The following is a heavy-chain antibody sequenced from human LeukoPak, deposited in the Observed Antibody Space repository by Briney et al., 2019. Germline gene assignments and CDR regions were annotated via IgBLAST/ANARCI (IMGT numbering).Heavy chain of an antibody. CDR3: ARDRIAAAGNWFDP. V-gene: IGHV1-2*06. Sequence: GASVKVSCKASGYTFTGYYMHWVRQAPGQGLEWMGRINPNSGGTNYAQKFQGRVTMTRDTSISTAYMELSRLRSDDTAVYYCARDRIAAAGNWFDPWGQGTLVTVSS. CDR2: INPNSGGT. CDR1: GYTFTGYY. D-gene: IGHD6-13*01. J-gene: IGHJ5*02.